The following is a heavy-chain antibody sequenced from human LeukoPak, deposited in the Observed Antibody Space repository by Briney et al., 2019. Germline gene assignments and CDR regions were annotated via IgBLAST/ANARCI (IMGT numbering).Heavy chain of an antibody. CDR2: INHSGGS. J-gene: IGHJ5*02. CDR1: GGSFSAYY. Sequence: SETLSLTCAVYGGSFSAYYWTWIRQPPGKGLEWIGEINHSGGSNYNSSLRSRVTISVDTSYKQFSLRLSSVTAADTAVYYCAPRGDIEHSYVYGKWFDPWGQGTRVTVSS. V-gene: IGHV4-34*01. CDR3: APRGDIEHSYVYGKWFDP. D-gene: IGHD5-18*01.